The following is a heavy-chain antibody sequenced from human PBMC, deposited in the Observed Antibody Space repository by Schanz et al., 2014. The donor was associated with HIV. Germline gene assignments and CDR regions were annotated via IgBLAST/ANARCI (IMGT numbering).Heavy chain of an antibody. CDR3: ARDAARYFDWSYYFDF. CDR1: GFTFSSYG. CDR2: IWYDGSNK. D-gene: IGHD3-9*01. J-gene: IGHJ4*02. Sequence: QVQLVESGGGVVQPGRSLRLSCAASGFTFSSYGMHWVRQAPGKGLEWVAVIWYDGSNKYYADSVKGRFTISRDNAKNSLYLQMNSLRAEDTAVYYCARDAARYFDWSYYFDFWGQGTQVTVSS. V-gene: IGHV3-33*01.